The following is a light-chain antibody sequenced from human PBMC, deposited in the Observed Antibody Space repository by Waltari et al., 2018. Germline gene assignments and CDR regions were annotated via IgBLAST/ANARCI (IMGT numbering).Light chain of an antibody. J-gene: IGLJ2*01. V-gene: IGLV3-1*01. CDR1: KLGDKY. CDR2: QDS. CDR3: QAWDSSTVV. Sequence: SGDKLGDKYACWYQQKPGQSPVLVIYQDSKRPSGIPERFSGSNSGNTATLTISGTQAMDEADYYCQAWDSSTVVFGGGTKLTVL.